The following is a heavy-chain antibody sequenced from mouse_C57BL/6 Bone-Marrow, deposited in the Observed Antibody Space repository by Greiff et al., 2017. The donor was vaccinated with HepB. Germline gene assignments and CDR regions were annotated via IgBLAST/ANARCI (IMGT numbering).Heavy chain of an antibody. CDR1: GFTFSDYG. Sequence: EVQLVGSGGGLVQPGGALKLSCAASGFTFSDYGMAWVRQAPRKGPEWVAFISNLAYSIYYADTVTGRFTSSRENAKNTLYLEMSSLRSEDTAMYYCARHVLITTVVATDYAMDYWGQGTSVTVSS. D-gene: IGHD1-1*01. J-gene: IGHJ4*01. V-gene: IGHV5-15*01. CDR3: ARHVLITTVVATDYAMDY. CDR2: ISNLAYSI.